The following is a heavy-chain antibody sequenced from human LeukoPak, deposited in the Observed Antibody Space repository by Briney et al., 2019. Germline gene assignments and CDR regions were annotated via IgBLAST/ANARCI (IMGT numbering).Heavy chain of an antibody. CDR1: GGSISSSTYY. V-gene: IGHV4-39*02. J-gene: IGHJ5*02. Sequence: SETLSLTCSVSGGSISSSTYYWGWICETPRKGLEWIGDIYYSGTTQYNPSLKSRVTISVDTSSNQFSLKVNSVTAADTAVYYCAREGRYFDFRFDPWGQGTLVTVSS. CDR3: AREGRYFDFRFDP. D-gene: IGHD3-9*01. CDR2: IYYSGTT.